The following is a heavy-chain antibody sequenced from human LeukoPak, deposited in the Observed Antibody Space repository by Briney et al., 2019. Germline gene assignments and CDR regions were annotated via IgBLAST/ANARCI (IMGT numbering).Heavy chain of an antibody. D-gene: IGHD4-17*01. CDR3: AGGDYGAFDI. CDR1: GRSFSGYY. Sequence: PSETLSLTCAVYGRSFSGYYWSWIRQPPGKGLKWIGEINHSGSTNYNPSLKSRVIISVDTSKNHFSLKLGSVTAADTAVYYCAGGDYGAFDIWGQGTMVTVSS. V-gene: IGHV4-34*01. J-gene: IGHJ3*02. CDR2: INHSGST.